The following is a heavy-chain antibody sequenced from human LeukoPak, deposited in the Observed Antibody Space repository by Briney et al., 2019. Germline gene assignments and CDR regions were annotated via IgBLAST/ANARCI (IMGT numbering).Heavy chain of an antibody. CDR2: IYYSGIT. J-gene: IGHJ4*02. CDR1: GGSISTYY. CDR3: ARGYYYDSSGYFLDF. V-gene: IGHV4-59*01. D-gene: IGHD3-22*01. Sequence: PSETLSLTCTVSGGSISTYYWSWIRQSPGRGLEWIGYIYYSGITKYNPSLKSRVTISVDTSTNQFSLRLSSVTAADTAVYYCARGYYYDSSGYFLDFWGQGTLVTVPS.